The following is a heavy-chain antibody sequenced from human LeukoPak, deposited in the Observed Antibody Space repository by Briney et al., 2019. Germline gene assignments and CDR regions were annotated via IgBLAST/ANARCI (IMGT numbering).Heavy chain of an antibody. Sequence: PGGSLRLSCAASGFTFSSYGMHWVRQAPGKGLEWVAVISYDGSNKYYADSVKGRFTISRDNSKNTLYLQMNSLRAEDTAVYYCAIDRRIVGATSGVDYWGQGTLVTVSS. CDR1: GFTFSSYG. V-gene: IGHV3-30*03. J-gene: IGHJ4*02. CDR2: ISYDGSNK. CDR3: AIDRRIVGATSGVDY. D-gene: IGHD1-26*01.